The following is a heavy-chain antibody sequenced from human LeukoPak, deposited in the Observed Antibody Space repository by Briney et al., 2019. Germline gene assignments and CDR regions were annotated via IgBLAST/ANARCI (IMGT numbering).Heavy chain of an antibody. V-gene: IGHV3-7*03. CDR3: AKGSAVADIYFDY. J-gene: IGHJ4*02. CDR2: INHNGNVN. CDR1: GFTFSSYW. D-gene: IGHD6-19*01. Sequence: GGSLRLSCAASGFTFSSYWMNWARQAPGKGLEWVASINHNGNVNYYVDSVKGRFTISRDNAKNSLYLQMNSLRAEDTAVYYCAKGSAVADIYFDYWGQGTLVTVSS.